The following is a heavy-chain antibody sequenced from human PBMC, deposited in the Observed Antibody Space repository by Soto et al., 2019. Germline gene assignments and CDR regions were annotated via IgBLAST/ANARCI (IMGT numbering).Heavy chain of an antibody. V-gene: IGHV3-30*18. J-gene: IGHJ4*02. D-gene: IGHD6-6*01. CDR2: ISYDGSNK. Sequence: PGGSLRLSCAASGFTFSSYGMHWVRQAPGKGLEWVAVISYDGSNKYYADSVKGRFTISRDNSKNTLYLQMNSLRAEDTAVYYCAKSQPIAARPTTPRRRSPPRGAPLDYWGQGTLVTVSS. CDR1: GFTFSSYG. CDR3: AKSQPIAARPTTPRRRSPPRGAPLDY.